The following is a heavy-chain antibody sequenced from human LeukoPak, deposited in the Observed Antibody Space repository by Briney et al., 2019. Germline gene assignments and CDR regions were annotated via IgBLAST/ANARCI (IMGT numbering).Heavy chain of an antibody. D-gene: IGHD1/OR15-1a*01. V-gene: IGHV3-48*01. CDR2: ISGSSRTM. J-gene: IGHJ4*02. CDR1: GFTFSRYS. Sequence: GGSLRLSCAASGFTFSRYSMHWIRQAPGKGLEWVSSISGSSRTMYYADSVKGRFTISRDSSKNTLLLRLISLRAEDTAVYYCAKEAEQTVSALFDHWGQGTLVTVSS. CDR3: AKEAEQTVSALFDH.